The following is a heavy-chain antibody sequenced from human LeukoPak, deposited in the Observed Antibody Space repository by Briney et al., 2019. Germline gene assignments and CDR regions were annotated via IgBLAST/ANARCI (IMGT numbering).Heavy chain of an antibody. V-gene: IGHV3-30*04. D-gene: IGHD4-17*01. CDR2: ISYDGSNK. CDR3: ASSPYGDLNPFDP. Sequence: GGSLRLSCAASGVTFSSYAMHWVRQAPGKGLEWVAVISYDGSNKYYADSVKGRFTLSRNNSKNSLYLQMNSLRAEATAVYYCASSPYGDLNPFDPWGQGTLVTVSS. J-gene: IGHJ5*02. CDR1: GVTFSSYA.